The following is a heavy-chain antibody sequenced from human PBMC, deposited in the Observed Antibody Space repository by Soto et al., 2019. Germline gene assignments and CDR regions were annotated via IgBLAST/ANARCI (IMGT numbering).Heavy chain of an antibody. Sequence: HPGGSLRLSCAASGFTFSSYAMSWVRQAPGKGLEWVSAISGSGGSTYYADSVKGRFTISRDNSKNTLYLHMNSLRAEDTAVYYCAYSSTPFDYWGQGTLVTVSS. D-gene: IGHD6-13*01. CDR3: AYSSTPFDY. J-gene: IGHJ4*02. CDR2: ISGSGGST. CDR1: GFTFSSYA. V-gene: IGHV3-23*01.